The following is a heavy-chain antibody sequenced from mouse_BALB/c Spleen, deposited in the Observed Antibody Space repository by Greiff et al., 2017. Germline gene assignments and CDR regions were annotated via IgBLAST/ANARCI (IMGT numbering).Heavy chain of an antibody. CDR2: IDPETGGT. Sequence: QVQLQQSGAELVRPGASVTLSCKASGYTFTDYEMHWVKQTPVHGLEWIGAIDPETGGTAYNQKFKGKATLTADKSSSTAYMELRSLTSEDSAVYYCTRGRGCSFAYWGQGTLVTVSA. CDR1: GYTFTDYE. J-gene: IGHJ3*01. CDR3: TRGRGCSFAY. V-gene: IGHV1-15*01.